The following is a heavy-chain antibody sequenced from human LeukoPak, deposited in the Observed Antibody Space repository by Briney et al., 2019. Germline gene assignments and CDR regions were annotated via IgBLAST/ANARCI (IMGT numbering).Heavy chain of an antibody. J-gene: IGHJ6*03. CDR3: ARGGVVTSFYYYMDV. CDR2: IIPIFGTA. Sequence: SVKVSCKASGGTFSSYATSWVRQAPGQGLEWMGGIIPIFGTANYAQKFQGRVTITADESTSTAYMELSSLRSEDTAVYYCARGGVVTSFYYYMDVWGKGTTVTVSS. D-gene: IGHD4-23*01. V-gene: IGHV1-69*13. CDR1: GGTFSSYA.